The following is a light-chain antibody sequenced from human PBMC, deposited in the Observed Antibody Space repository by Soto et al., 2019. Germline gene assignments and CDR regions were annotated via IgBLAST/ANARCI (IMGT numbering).Light chain of an antibody. CDR2: DAS. CDR3: QQFDSFPLT. V-gene: IGKV1-13*02. CDR1: HPTSRP. Sequence: AIPLTQSPSSLSASVGDRVTITRRPSHPTSRPLAWYQQRPGKAPKLLIYDASSLETGVPSRFSGYGSGTDFTLTISSLQPEEFATYYCQQFDSFPLTFGGGTKVEIK. J-gene: IGKJ4*01.